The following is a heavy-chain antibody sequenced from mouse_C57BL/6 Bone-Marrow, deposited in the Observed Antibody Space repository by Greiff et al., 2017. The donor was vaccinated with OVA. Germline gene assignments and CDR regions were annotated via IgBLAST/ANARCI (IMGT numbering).Heavy chain of an antibody. CDR2: ISSGSSTI. Sequence: EVQGVESGGGLVKPGGSLKLSCAASGFTFSDYGMHWVRPAPEKGLEWVAYISSGSSTIYYADTVKGRFTISRDNAKNTLFLQMTSLRSEDTAMYYCARARGRAWFAYWGQGTLVTVSA. V-gene: IGHV5-17*01. CDR1: GFTFSDYG. CDR3: ARARGRAWFAY. D-gene: IGHD1-1*01. J-gene: IGHJ3*01.